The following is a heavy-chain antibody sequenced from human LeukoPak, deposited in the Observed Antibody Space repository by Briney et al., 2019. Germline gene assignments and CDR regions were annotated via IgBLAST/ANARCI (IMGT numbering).Heavy chain of an antibody. D-gene: IGHD1-26*01. V-gene: IGHV3-23*01. CDR3: ARSGSYLDY. J-gene: IGHJ4*02. CDR2: ISGSGGST. CDR1: GFTFSSYA. Sequence: PGVSLRLSCAASGFTFSSYAMSWVRQAPGKGLEWVSTISGSGGSTYYADSVKGRFTISRDNSKNTLYLQMNSLRAEDTAVYYCARSGSYLDYWGQGTLVTVSS.